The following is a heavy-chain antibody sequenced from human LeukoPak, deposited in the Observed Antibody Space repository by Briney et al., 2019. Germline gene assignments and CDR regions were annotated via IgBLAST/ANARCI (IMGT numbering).Heavy chain of an antibody. V-gene: IGHV3-23*01. D-gene: IGHD2-15*01. CDR1: GFTFSSYA. J-gene: IGHJ4*02. CDR3: AKAPLGYCSGGSCYYFDY. Sequence: PGGSLRLSYAASGFTFSSYAMSWVRQAPGKGLEWVSAISGSGGSTYYADSVKGRFTISRDNSKNTLYLQMNSLRAEDTAVYYCAKAPLGYCSGGSCYYFDYWGQGTLVTVSS. CDR2: ISGSGGST.